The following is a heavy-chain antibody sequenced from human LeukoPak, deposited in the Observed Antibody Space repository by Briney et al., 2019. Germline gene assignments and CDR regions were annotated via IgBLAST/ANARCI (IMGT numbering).Heavy chain of an antibody. J-gene: IGHJ4*02. Sequence: SETLSLTCTVSGGSISSSSYYWGWIRQPPGKGLEWIGSIYYSGSTYYNPSLKSRVTISVDTSKNQFSLKLSPVTAADTAVYYCARFQWEPRIFDYWGQGTLVTVSS. D-gene: IGHD1-26*01. V-gene: IGHV4-39*01. CDR3: ARFQWEPRIFDY. CDR1: GGSISSSSYY. CDR2: IYYSGST.